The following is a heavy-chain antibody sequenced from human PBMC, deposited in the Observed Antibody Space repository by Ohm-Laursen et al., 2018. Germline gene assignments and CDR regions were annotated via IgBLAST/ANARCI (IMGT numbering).Heavy chain of an antibody. CDR2: IHYSRTSLI. CDR3: ARRIPLYGMDV. Sequence: SLRLSCAASGFTFTSYGIHWVRQASGKGLEWVANIHYSRTSLIYYADSVIGRFTISRDNAKNSLFLQMNSLRADDTAIYYCARRIPLYGMDVWGQGTTVTVSS. J-gene: IGHJ6*02. CDR1: GFTFTSYG. V-gene: IGHV3-48*04. D-gene: IGHD2-2*02.